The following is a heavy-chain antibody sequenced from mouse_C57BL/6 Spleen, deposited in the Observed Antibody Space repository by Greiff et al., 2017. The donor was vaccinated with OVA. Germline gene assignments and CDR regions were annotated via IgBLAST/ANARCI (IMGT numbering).Heavy chain of an antibody. Sequence: QVQLQQPGAELVKPGASVKVSCKASGYTFTSYWMHWVKQRPGQGLEWIGRIHPSDSDTNYNQKFKGKATLTVDKSSSTAYMQLSSLTSEDSAVYYCASIPGHDGYYGDYWGQGTTLTVSS. J-gene: IGHJ2*01. CDR1: GYTFTSYW. D-gene: IGHD2-3*01. CDR2: IHPSDSDT. CDR3: ASIPGHDGYYGDY. V-gene: IGHV1-74*01.